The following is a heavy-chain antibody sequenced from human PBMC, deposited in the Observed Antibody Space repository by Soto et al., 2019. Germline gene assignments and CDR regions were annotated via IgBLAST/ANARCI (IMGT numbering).Heavy chain of an antibody. D-gene: IGHD2-8*01. CDR1: GFPFSSFA. Sequence: EVHLWDSGGGLVQPGGSLRLSCAASGFPFSSFAMCWLRQAPGKGLEWVSHISGNGVATSYADSVKGRFTTSRDNSKNVLYLQLNSLRDEDTAVYYCAKGFPRLQLDTNAWENWGQGTLVTVSS. CDR3: AKGFPRLQLDTNAWEN. V-gene: IGHV3-23*01. CDR2: ISGNGVAT. J-gene: IGHJ4*02.